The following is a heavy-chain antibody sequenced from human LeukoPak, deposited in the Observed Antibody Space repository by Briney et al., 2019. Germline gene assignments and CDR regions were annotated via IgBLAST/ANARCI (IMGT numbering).Heavy chain of an antibody. CDR2: VYPADSDT. Sequence: GESLKISCRGSGYKFTNYWIAWVRQMPGKGLEWMGIVYPADSDTRYSPSFQGQVTMSADKSISTAYLQWNSLKASDTAMYYCARQDIAARPPEAYWGQGTLSPSPQ. CDR3: ARQDIAARPPEAY. J-gene: IGHJ4*02. V-gene: IGHV5-51*01. CDR1: GYKFTNYW. D-gene: IGHD6-6*01.